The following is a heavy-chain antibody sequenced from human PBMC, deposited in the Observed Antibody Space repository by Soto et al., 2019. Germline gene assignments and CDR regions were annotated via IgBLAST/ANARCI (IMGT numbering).Heavy chain of an antibody. Sequence: QVQLQQWGAGLLKPSETLSLTCAVYGGSFSGYYWSWIRQPPGKGLEWIGEINHSGSTNYNPSLKSRVTISVDTSKNQFSLKPSSVTAADTAVYYCARPYSSGWYSFDPWGQGTLVTVSS. CDR3: ARPYSSGWYSFDP. V-gene: IGHV4-34*01. D-gene: IGHD6-19*01. J-gene: IGHJ5*02. CDR2: INHSGST. CDR1: GGSFSGYY.